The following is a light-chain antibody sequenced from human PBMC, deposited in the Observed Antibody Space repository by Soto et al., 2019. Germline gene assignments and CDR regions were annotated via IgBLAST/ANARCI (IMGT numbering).Light chain of an antibody. J-gene: IGKJ4*01. CDR3: LQSNSFPRT. V-gene: IGKV1-12*01. Sequence: DIQMTQSPSSVSASVGDRVTITCRASQGIGNWLAWYQQKPGKAPNLLIYAASTLQSGVPSRFSGSGSGTDFTLTITSLQPEDFATYFCLQSNSFPRTFGGGTKVDIK. CDR1: QGIGNW. CDR2: AAS.